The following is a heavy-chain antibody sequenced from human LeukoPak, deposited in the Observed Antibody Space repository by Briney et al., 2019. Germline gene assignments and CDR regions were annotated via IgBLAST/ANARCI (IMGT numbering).Heavy chain of an antibody. CDR2: ISYDGSNK. Sequence: GRSLRLSCAASGFTFSSYGMHWVRQAPGKGLEWVAVISYDGSNKYYADSVKGRFTISRDNSKNTLYLQVNSLRAEDTAVYYCARGRNTWTFDYWGQGTLVTVSS. CDR3: ARGRNTWTFDY. CDR1: GFTFSSYG. J-gene: IGHJ4*02. V-gene: IGHV3-30*03. D-gene: IGHD1-20*01.